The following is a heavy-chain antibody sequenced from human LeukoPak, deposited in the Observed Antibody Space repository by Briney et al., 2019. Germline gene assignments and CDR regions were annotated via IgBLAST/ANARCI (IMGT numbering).Heavy chain of an antibody. V-gene: IGHV4-59*01. D-gene: IGHD2-2*01. J-gene: IGHJ6*03. Sequence: SETLSLTCTVSGGSISSYYWSWIRQPPGKGLEWIGYIYYSGSTNYNPSLKSRVTISVDTSKNQFSLKLSSVTAADTAVYYCARGPLGYCSGTSCYARSYYYYYMDVWGKGTTVTVSS. CDR1: GGSISSYY. CDR2: IYYSGST. CDR3: ARGPLGYCSGTSCYARSYYYYYMDV.